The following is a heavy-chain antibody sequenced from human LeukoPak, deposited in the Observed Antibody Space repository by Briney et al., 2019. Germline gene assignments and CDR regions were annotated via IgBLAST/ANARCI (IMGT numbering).Heavy chain of an antibody. CDR1: GFTFKSYG. J-gene: IGHJ4*02. CDR3: ARVSGYSGTWYVDY. CDR2: IWYDGSNK. Sequence: PGGSLRLSCVASGFTFKSYGMHWVRQAPGKGLEWVAIIWYDGSNKYYADFVKGRFTTSRDNSKNTLYLQTNSLRADDTAVYYCARVSGYSGTWYVDYWGQGTLVTVSS. V-gene: IGHV3-33*01. D-gene: IGHD6-13*01.